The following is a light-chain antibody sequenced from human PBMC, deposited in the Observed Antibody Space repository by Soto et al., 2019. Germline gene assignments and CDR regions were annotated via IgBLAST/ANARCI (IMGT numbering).Light chain of an antibody. CDR3: CSYAGSSTYV. CDR1: SSDVGSYNL. CDR2: EVT. J-gene: IGLJ1*01. Sequence: SALPQPAYVSVSPGQSITISCTGTSSDVGSYNLVSWYQQHPGKAPKLMIYEVTKRPSGVSNRFSGSKSGNAASLTISGLQAEDETDYYCCSYAGSSTYVFGTGTKVTVL. V-gene: IGLV2-23*02.